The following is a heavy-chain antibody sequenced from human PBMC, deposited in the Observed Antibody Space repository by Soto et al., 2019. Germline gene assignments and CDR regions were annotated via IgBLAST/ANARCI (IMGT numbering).Heavy chain of an antibody. V-gene: IGHV5-51*01. Sequence: GESLKISCKGSGYSFTSYWIGWVRQMPGKGLECMGIIYPGDSDTRYSPSFQGQVTISADKSISTAYLQWSSLKASDTAMYYCARPLSPGGGYDAFDIWGQATMVSVSS. D-gene: IGHD2-15*01. CDR2: IYPGDSDT. J-gene: IGHJ3*02. CDR1: GYSFTSYW. CDR3: ARPLSPGGGYDAFDI.